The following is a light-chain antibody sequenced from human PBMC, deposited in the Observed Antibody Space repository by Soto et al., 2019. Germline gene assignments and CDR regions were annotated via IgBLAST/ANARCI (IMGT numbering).Light chain of an antibody. V-gene: IGKV3-20*01. J-gene: IGKJ4*01. CDR2: GAS. Sequence: EIALTQSPGTLSLSPGERATLSCRASQSVSSSYFAWYQQKPGQAPRLLIYGASSRATGIPDRFSGSGSGTDFTLTISRLEPEDFAVYYCHQYDSSPLTFGGGTKVEIK. CDR1: QSVSSSY. CDR3: HQYDSSPLT.